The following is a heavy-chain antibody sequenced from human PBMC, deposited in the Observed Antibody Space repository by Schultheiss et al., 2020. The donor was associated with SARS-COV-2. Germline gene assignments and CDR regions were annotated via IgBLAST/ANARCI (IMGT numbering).Heavy chain of an antibody. J-gene: IGHJ6*03. V-gene: IGHV1-2*02. CDR3: ARVIAAASMIYYYYYMDV. CDR1: GYTFTGYY. CDR2: IIPIFGTA. D-gene: IGHD6-13*01. Sequence: ASVKVSCKASGYTFTGYYMHWVRQAPGQGLEWMGGIIPIFGTANYAQKFQGRVTMTRDTSTSTAYMELRSLRSDDTAVYYCARVIAAASMIYYYYYMDVWGKGTTVTVSS.